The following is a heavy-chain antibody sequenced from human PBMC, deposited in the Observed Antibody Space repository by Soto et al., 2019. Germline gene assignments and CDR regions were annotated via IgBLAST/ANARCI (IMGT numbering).Heavy chain of an antibody. D-gene: IGHD3-10*01. CDR1: GFTFSSYF. CDR2: IDKDGGTT. J-gene: IGHJ4*02. Sequence: EVQLVESGGGSVQPGGSLRLSCAASGFTFSSYFMYWVRQAPGKGLVWVSRIDKDGGTTNYADSVKGRFTISRDNAKNTLYLHMNSLRAEDTAVYYCTRGYYGPDYWGQGTLVTVSS. V-gene: IGHV3-74*01. CDR3: TRGYYGPDY.